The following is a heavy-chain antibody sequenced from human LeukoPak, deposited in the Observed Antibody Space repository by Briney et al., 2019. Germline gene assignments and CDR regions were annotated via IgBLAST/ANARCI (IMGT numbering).Heavy chain of an antibody. CDR1: GYTFTSYG. Sequence: VASVKVSCKASGYTFTSYGISWVRQAPGQGLEWMGWISAYNGNTNYAQKLQGRVTMTTDTSTSTAHMELRSLRSDDTAVYYCARVFYDFWSGYYTDFYYYYYMDVWGKGTTVTVSS. V-gene: IGHV1-18*01. D-gene: IGHD3-3*01. J-gene: IGHJ6*03. CDR3: ARVFYDFWSGYYTDFYYYYYMDV. CDR2: ISAYNGNT.